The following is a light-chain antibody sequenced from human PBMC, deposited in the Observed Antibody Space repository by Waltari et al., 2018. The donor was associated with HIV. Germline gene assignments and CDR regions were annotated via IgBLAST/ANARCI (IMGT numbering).Light chain of an antibody. CDR2: GNT. CDR1: NSDIGAGND. J-gene: IGLJ1*01. CDR3: QSSDKSLSGARV. V-gene: IGLV1-40*01. Sequence: QSVLTQPPSVSGAPGQRVTISCTGSNSDIGAGNDVHWYQQFPGAPPQLLIYGNTSRPSGGPDRFSGSKSGTSASLAITGLQAEDEADYYCQSSDKSLSGARVFGTGTKVTV.